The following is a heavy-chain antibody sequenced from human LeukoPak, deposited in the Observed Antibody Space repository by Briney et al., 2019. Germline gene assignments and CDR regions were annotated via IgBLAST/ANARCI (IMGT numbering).Heavy chain of an antibody. CDR2: IYIGGTT. CDR1: GFTVSSNY. J-gene: IGHJ4*02. CDR3: ARAPSWSSKGGDY. D-gene: IGHD6-13*01. V-gene: IGHV3-66*01. Sequence: GGSLRLSCAASGFTVSSNYMSWVRQAPGKGLEWVSVIYIGGTTYYADSVKGRFTISRDNSKNTLYLQMNSLRAEDTAVYYCARAPSWSSKGGDYWGQGTLVTVSS.